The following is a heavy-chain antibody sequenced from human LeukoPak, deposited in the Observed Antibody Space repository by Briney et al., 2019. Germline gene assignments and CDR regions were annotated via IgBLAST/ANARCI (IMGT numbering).Heavy chain of an antibody. CDR3: ARDSGYIQGGVDY. D-gene: IGHD5-12*01. J-gene: IGHJ4*02. CDR2: ISSSSIYI. V-gene: IGHV3-21*04. CDR1: GFTLSSYS. Sequence: GGSLRLSCAASGFTLSSYSMKWVRQAPGKGLEWVSSISSSSIYIYYADSVKGRFTISRDNAKNSLYLQMNSLRAEDTAVYYCARDSGYIQGGVDYWGQGTLVTVSS.